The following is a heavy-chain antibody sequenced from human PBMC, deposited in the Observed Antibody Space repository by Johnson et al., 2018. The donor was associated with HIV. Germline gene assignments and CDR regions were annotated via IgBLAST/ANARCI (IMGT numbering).Heavy chain of an antibody. CDR1: GFTFDDYG. Sequence: QVQLVESGGGVVRPGGSLRLSCAASGFTFDDYGMSWVRQTPGKGLEWVALIWYDGSDKYYADSVKGRFTISRDNSKNTLYLQMNSLRADDTAVYYCARAYSYGAFDIWGQGTMVTVSS. J-gene: IGHJ3*02. CDR2: IWYDGSDK. V-gene: IGHV3-33*08. CDR3: ARAYSYGAFDI. D-gene: IGHD5-18*01.